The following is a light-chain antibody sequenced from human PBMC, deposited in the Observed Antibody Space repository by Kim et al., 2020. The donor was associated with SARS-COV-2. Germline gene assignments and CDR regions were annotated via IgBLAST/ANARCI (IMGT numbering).Light chain of an antibody. Sequence: SSELTQDPAVSVALGQTVRITCQGDSLRSYYASWYQQKPGQAPVLVIYGKNNRPSGIPDRFSGSSSGNTASLSIIGAPAEDEADYYCNSRDSSGNHLGVF. CDR1: SLRSYY. J-gene: IGLJ3*02. V-gene: IGLV3-19*01. CDR3: NSRDSSGNHLGV. CDR2: GKN.